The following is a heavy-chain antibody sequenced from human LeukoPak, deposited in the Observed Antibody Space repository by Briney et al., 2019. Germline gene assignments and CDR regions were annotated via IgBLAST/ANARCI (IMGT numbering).Heavy chain of an antibody. CDR1: GYTFTGYY. V-gene: IGHV1-2*02. J-gene: IGHJ3*02. D-gene: IGHD3-22*01. CDR3: ARVYYDSSGYRTDRHAFDI. CDR2: INPKSGGT. Sequence: ASVKVSCKASGYTFTGYYMHWVRQAPGQGLEWMGWINPKSGGTNYAQKFQGRVTMNRDTSISTDYMELRRLRSDDTAVYYCARVYYDSSGYRTDRHAFDIWGQGTMVTVSS.